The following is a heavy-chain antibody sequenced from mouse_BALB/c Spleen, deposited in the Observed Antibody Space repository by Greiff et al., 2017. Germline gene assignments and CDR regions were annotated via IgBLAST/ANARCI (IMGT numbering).Heavy chain of an antibody. J-gene: IGHJ3*01. D-gene: IGHD3-2*01. CDR2: ISSGSSTI. CDR3: ARSGTARATAWFAY. Sequence: EVQRVESGGGLVQPGGSRKLSCAASGFTFSSFGMHWVRQAPEKGLEWVAYISSGSSTIYYADTVKGRFTISRDNPKNTLFLQMTSLRSEDTAMYYCARSGTARATAWFAYWGQGTLVTVSA. V-gene: IGHV5-17*02. CDR1: GFTFSSFG.